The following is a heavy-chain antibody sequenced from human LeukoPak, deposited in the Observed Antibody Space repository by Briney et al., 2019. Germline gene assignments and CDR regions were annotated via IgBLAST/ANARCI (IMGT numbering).Heavy chain of an antibody. CDR3: ARHHHHGWNDI. V-gene: IGHV4-59*01. Sequence: SETLSLTCTVSGGSMHKYYWNWIRQPPGKGLEWIGYIYYSGSTNYNPSLNSRVTISIDTSTNQFSLRLTSVTAADTAVYYCARHHHHGWNDIWGQGTLVTVSS. J-gene: IGHJ1*01. CDR2: IYYSGST. D-gene: IGHD1-1*01. CDR1: GGSMHKYY.